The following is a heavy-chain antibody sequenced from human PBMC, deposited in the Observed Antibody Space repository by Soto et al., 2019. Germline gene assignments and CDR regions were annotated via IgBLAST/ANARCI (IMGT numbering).Heavy chain of an antibody. CDR3: AKDSPGIAVAGLPFDY. CDR2: ISGSGGST. J-gene: IGHJ4*02. Sequence: EVQLLESGGGLVQPGGSLRLSCAASGFTFSSYAMSWVRQAPGKGLEWVSAISGSGGSTYYADSVKGRFTISRDNSKNTRYMQMNSLRAEDTAVYYCAKDSPGIAVAGLPFDYWGQGTLVTVSS. CDR1: GFTFSSYA. V-gene: IGHV3-23*01. D-gene: IGHD6-19*01.